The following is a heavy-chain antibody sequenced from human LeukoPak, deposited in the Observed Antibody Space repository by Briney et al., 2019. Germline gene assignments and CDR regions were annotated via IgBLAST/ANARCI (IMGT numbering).Heavy chain of an antibody. V-gene: IGHV3-30-3*01. CDR2: ISYDGSNK. J-gene: IGHJ5*02. D-gene: IGHD3-10*01. CDR3: ARDGRVWFGELLYYDWFDWFDP. CDR1: RFTFSSYA. Sequence: GGSLRLSCAASRFTFSSYAMHWVRQAPGKGLEWVAVISYDGSNKYYADSVKGRFTISRDNSKNMLYLQMNSLRAEDTAVYYCARDGRVWFGELLYYDWFDWFDPWGQGTLVTVSS.